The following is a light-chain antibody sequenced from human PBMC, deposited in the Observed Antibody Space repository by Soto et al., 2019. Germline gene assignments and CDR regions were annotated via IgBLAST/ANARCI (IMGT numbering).Light chain of an antibody. CDR3: TSYTTSSTWV. J-gene: IGLJ3*02. Sequence: QSALTQPASVSGSPGQSITISCTGTSSDVGAYNYVAWYQQHPGKAPKLIIHDVNNRPSGVPNRFSGSKSGNMASLTISGLQAEDEADYYCTSYTTSSTWVFGGGTKLTVL. CDR1: SSDVGAYNY. V-gene: IGLV2-14*03. CDR2: DVN.